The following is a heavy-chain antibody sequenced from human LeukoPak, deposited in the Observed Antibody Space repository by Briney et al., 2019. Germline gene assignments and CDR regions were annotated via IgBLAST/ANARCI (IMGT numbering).Heavy chain of an antibody. D-gene: IGHD3-10*01. CDR2: IFYSGST. Sequence: SETPSLTCTVSGGSISSHYWSWIRQPPGKGLEWIGYIFYSGSTNYNPSLRSRVTISLDTSKNQFSLKLSSVTAADTAVYYCARLTMFRGVIYGADWHSDLWGRGTLVTVSS. CDR1: GGSISSHY. V-gene: IGHV4-59*11. CDR3: ARLTMFRGVIYGADWHSDL. J-gene: IGHJ2*01.